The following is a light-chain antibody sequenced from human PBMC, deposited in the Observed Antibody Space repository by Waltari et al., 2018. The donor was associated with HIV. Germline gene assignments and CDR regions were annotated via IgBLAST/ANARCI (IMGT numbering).Light chain of an antibody. Sequence: IALTQSPATLSVSPGERAVLSCRASQSVSRHLAWYQQKFGQGPRLLIYETSTRAAGTPGRFNGSGSGTDFVLTITDVEPADVAVYYCQQRGAWPLVTFGGGTKVE. V-gene: IGKV3-11*01. CDR3: QQRGAWPLVT. CDR1: QSVSRH. CDR2: ETS. J-gene: IGKJ4*01.